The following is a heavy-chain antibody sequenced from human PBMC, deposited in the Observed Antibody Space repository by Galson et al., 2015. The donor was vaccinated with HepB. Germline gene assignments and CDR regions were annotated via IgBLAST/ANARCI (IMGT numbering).Heavy chain of an antibody. CDR1: GFTFSSYA. Sequence: SLRLSCAASGFTFSSYAMHWVRQAPGKGLEWVAVISYDGSNKYYADSVKGRFTIARDNSKNTLYLQMNSLRAEDTAVYYCARVGGPGLFGAFDIWGQETMVTVSS. CDR3: ARVGGPGLFGAFDI. V-gene: IGHV3-30-3*01. D-gene: IGHD3-3*01. CDR2: ISYDGSNK. J-gene: IGHJ3*02.